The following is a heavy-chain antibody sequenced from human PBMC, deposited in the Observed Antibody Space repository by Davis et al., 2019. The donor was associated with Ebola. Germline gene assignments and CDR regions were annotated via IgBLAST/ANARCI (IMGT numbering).Heavy chain of an antibody. CDR2: IFYSGST. V-gene: IGHV4-59*01. Sequence: GSLRLSCTVSGGSIPNYYWSWIRQTPGKGLEWIGYIFYSGSTTYNPSLRSRVTISVDTSKTQFSLKVSSVTAADTAVYYCARADGDYVHFDYWGQGILVTVSS. D-gene: IGHD4-17*01. J-gene: IGHJ4*02. CDR3: ARADGDYVHFDY. CDR1: GGSIPNYY.